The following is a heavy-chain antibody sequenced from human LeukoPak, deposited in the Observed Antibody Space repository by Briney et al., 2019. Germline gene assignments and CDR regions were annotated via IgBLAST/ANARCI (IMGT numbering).Heavy chain of an antibody. J-gene: IGHJ4*02. D-gene: IGHD3-22*01. Sequence: PGGSLRLSCAASGFTFDDGMSWVRQAPGKGLEWVSGINWNGGSTGYADSVKGRFTISRDNAKNSLYLQMNSLRAEDTALYYCARATNYYDSSGPGYWGQGTLVTVSS. CDR2: INWNGGST. CDR3: ARATNYYDSSGPGY. V-gene: IGHV3-20*04. CDR1: GFTFDDG.